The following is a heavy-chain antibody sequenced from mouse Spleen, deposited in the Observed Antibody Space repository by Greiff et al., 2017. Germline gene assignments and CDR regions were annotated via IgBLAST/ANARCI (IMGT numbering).Heavy chain of an antibody. V-gene: IGHV7-3*01. CDR2: IRNKANGYTT. Sequence: EVQRVESGGGLVQPGGSLSLSCAASGFTFTDYYMSWVRQPPGKALEWLGFIRNKANGYTTEYSASVKGRFTISRDNSQSILYLQMNALRAEDSATYYCARCHYGSSYYAMDYWGQGTSVTVSS. J-gene: IGHJ4*01. D-gene: IGHD1-1*01. CDR3: ARCHYGSSYYAMDY. CDR1: GFTFTDYY.